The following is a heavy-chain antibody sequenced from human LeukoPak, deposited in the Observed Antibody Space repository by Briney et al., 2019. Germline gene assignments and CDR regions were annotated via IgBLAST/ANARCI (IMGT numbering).Heavy chain of an antibody. CDR3: ARVAHDYEYFQH. V-gene: IGHV3-74*01. CDR1: GFTFSSYW. J-gene: IGHJ1*01. Sequence: PGGSLRLGCVASGFTFSSYWMDSVRQARGKGLGWVSRINSDGSSTSYADAVKGRFTISRDNAKNTLYLQMNSLRAEDTAVYYCARVAHDYEYFQHWGQGILVTVAS. CDR2: INSDGSST. D-gene: IGHD4-17*01.